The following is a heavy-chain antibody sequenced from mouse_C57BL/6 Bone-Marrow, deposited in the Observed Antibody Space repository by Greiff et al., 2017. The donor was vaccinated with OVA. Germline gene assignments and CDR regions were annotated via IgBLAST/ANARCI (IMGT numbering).Heavy chain of an antibody. V-gene: IGHV1-81*01. CDR3: GRGHTAVGAY. Sequence: QVHVKQSGAELARPGASVKLSCKASGYSFTSYGISWVKQRTGQGLEWIGEIYPRSGNTYYTEKFKGKATLTADKSSSTAYMELRSLTSEDSAVYFCGRGHTAVGAYWGQGTLVTVSA. J-gene: IGHJ3*01. D-gene: IGHD1-1*01. CDR2: IYPRSGNT. CDR1: GYSFTSYG.